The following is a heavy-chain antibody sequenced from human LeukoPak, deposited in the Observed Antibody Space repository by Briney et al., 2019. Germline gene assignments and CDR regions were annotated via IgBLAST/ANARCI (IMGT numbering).Heavy chain of an antibody. J-gene: IGHJ4*02. CDR2: ISYDGSNK. Sequence: GGSLRLSCAASGFTFSSYAMHWVRQAPGKGPEWVAVISYDGSNKYCADSVKGRFTISRDNSKNTLYLQMNSLRAEDTAVYYCARDSTYYYDSGSSGPHYFDYWGQGTLVTVSS. CDR3: ARDSTYYYDSGSSGPHYFDY. CDR1: GFTFSSYA. D-gene: IGHD3-10*01. V-gene: IGHV3-30*01.